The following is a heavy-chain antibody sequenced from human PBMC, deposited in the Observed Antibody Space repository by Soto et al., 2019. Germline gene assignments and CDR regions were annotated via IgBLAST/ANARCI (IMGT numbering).Heavy chain of an antibody. J-gene: IGHJ1*01. V-gene: IGHV1-46*03. D-gene: IGHD6-19*01. CDR1: GYTFTSYY. CDR3: ARDYLAVAGTQYFQH. CDR2: INPSGGST. Sequence: ASVKVSCKASGYTFTSYYMHWVRQAPGQGLEWMGIINPSGGSTSYAQKFQGRVTMTRDTSTSTVYMELSSLRSEDTAVYYCARDYLAVAGTQYFQHWGQGTLVTVS.